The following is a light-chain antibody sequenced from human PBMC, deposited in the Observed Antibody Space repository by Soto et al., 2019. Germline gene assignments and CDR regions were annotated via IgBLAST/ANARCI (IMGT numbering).Light chain of an antibody. CDR3: SSYTSSSTYV. J-gene: IGLJ1*01. CDR2: DVS. CDR1: SSDVGGYNY. V-gene: IGLV2-14*03. Sequence: QSALTQPASVSGSPGQSIAISCTGTSSDVGGYNYVSWYQHHPGKAPTVMIYDVSHRPSGVSDRFSGSKSGNTASLTISGLQADDEADYYCSSYTSSSTYVFGTGTKLTVL.